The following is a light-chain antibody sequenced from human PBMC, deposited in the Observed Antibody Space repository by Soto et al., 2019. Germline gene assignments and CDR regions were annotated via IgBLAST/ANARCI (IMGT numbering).Light chain of an antibody. V-gene: IGKV1-16*01. Sequence: DIPMTQSPSSLSASVGDRVSITCRASQDITNYLVWFQQKPGKAPKVLIYAASILQTGVPSRFTGSGSGTDFILTISSLHPEDFATYFCHQYWTYPLTYGGGTKVDIK. CDR1: QDITNY. J-gene: IGKJ4*01. CDR3: HQYWTYPLT. CDR2: AAS.